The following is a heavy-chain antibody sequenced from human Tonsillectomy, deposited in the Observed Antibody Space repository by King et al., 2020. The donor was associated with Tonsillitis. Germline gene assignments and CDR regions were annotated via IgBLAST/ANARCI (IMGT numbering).Heavy chain of an antibody. CDR1: GFTFSYYG. CDR2: ISYDGSIK. J-gene: IGHJ4*02. D-gene: IGHD2-2*01. Sequence: QLVQTGGGVVQPGRSPRLSFAASGFTFSYYGMHWVRPAVGKGLGRVTFISYDGSIKEHADSVRGRFTIARDNSNNTVYLQTNRLRAEDTAVYYCAKGGRLSSSHIDYWGQGTLVTVPS. CDR3: AKGGRLSSSHIDY. V-gene: IGHV3-30*18.